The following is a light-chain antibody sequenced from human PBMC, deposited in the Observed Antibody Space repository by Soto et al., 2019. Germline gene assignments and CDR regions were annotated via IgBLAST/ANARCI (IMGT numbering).Light chain of an antibody. Sequence: DIQMTQSPSSLSASVGDRVTITCRASQSISSYLNWYQQKPGKAPKLLIYAASSLQSGVPSRFSGSGSGTDFNLTISSLQPEDFATYSCQQSYSTPTFGGGTKVEIK. CDR1: QSISSY. CDR2: AAS. V-gene: IGKV1-39*01. CDR3: QQSYSTPT. J-gene: IGKJ4*01.